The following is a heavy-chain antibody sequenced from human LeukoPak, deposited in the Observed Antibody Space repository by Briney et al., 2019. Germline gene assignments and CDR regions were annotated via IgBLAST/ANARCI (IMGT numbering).Heavy chain of an antibody. Sequence: PGGSLRLSCGASGFTFSSYGMNWLRQAPGKGLEWVAVIWYDGSHKYYADSAKGRFTISRYNSKNTVSLQMDSLRVEDTALYYCARDLGGCGDRFCSYYFDHWGQGIQVTVSS. CDR3: ARDLGGCGDRFCSYYFDH. J-gene: IGHJ4*02. CDR2: IWYDGSHK. V-gene: IGHV3-33*01. CDR1: GFTFSSYG. D-gene: IGHD2-21*02.